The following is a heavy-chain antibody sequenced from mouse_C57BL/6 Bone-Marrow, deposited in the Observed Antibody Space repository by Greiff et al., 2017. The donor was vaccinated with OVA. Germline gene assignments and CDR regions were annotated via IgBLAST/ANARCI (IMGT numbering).Heavy chain of an antibody. Sequence: QVQLQQSGAELVRPGASVTLSCKASGYTFTDYEMHWVKQTPVHGLEWIGAIDPETGGTASNQQFKGKAILTADKSSSTAYMELRSLTSEDAAVYYCIFSYYYGRRDYWGQGTTLTVSS. CDR3: IFSYYYGRRDY. D-gene: IGHD1-1*01. CDR1: GYTFTDYE. CDR2: IDPETGGT. J-gene: IGHJ2*01. V-gene: IGHV1-15*01.